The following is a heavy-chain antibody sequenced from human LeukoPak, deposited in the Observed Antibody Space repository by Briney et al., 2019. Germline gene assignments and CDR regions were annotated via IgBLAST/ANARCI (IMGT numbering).Heavy chain of an antibody. CDR2: ISSSGSTR. J-gene: IGHJ3*02. CDR1: GFTFSSFE. Sequence: GGSLRLSCAASGFTFSSFEMTWVRQAPGKGLEWISYISSSGSTRYYADSVKGRFTISRDNAKNSLYLQMDRLRAEDTAVYYCARDYSGSSRWPAAFDIWGQGTMVTVSS. V-gene: IGHV3-48*03. D-gene: IGHD1-26*01. CDR3: ARDYSGSSRWPAAFDI.